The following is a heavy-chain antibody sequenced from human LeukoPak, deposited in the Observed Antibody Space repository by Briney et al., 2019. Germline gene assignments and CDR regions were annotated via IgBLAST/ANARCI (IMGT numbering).Heavy chain of an antibody. CDR1: GGTFSSYA. D-gene: IGHD5-18*01. CDR2: IIPIFGTA. Sequence: SVKVSCKASGGTFSSYAISWVRQAPGQGLEWMGGIIPIFGTANYAQKFQGRVTITADESTSTAYMELSSLRSEDTAVYYCARVGRVQLWDENWFDPWGQGTLVTVSS. V-gene: IGHV1-69*13. J-gene: IGHJ5*02. CDR3: ARVGRVQLWDENWFDP.